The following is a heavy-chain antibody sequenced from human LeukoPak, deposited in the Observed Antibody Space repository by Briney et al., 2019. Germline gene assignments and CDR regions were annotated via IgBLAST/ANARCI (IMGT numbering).Heavy chain of an antibody. Sequence: GASVTVSCKASGYAFTTYDINWVRQATGQGPEWMGWMNPNSGNTGYTQNFQGRVTMTRNTSISTAYMELSSLKSEDTAVYYCARGRGSGHKENWFDPWGQGTLVTVSS. D-gene: IGHD6-19*01. CDR3: ARGRGSGHKENWFDP. CDR2: MNPNSGNT. V-gene: IGHV1-8*01. CDR1: GYAFTTYD. J-gene: IGHJ5*02.